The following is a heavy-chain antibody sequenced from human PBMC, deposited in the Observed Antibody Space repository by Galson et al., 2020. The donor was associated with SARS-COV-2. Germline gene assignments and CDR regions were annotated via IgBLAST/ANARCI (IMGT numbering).Heavy chain of an antibody. J-gene: IGHJ4*02. Sequence: ASVKVSCKASGYTFTGYYIHWMRQAPGQGLEWMGWINPNTGGTRFAQKFQGRVTLTRDMPITTVNMELNRLTSDDTAIYYCARRSSGSVGMALDYWGQGTLVTVSS. CDR2: INPNTGGT. CDR3: ARRSSGSVGMALDY. D-gene: IGHD1-20*01. CDR1: GYTFTGYY. V-gene: IGHV1-2*02.